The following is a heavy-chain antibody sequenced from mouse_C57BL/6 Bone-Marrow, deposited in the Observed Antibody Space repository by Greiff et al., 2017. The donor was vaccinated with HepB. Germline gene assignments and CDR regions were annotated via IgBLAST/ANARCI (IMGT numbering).Heavy chain of an antibody. V-gene: IGHV14-4*01. D-gene: IGHD1-1*01. CDR1: GFNIKDDY. CDR3: TTDYGSRAWFAY. CDR2: IDPENGDT. Sequence: VQLQQSGAELVRPGASVKLSCTASGFNIKDDYMHWVKQRPEQGLEWIGWIDPENGDTEYASKFQGKATITADTSSNTAYLQLSSLTSEDTAVYYGTTDYGSRAWFAYGGQGTLVTVSA. J-gene: IGHJ3*01.